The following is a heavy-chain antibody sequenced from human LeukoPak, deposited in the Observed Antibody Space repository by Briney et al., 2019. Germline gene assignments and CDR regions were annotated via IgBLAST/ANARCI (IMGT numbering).Heavy chain of an antibody. V-gene: IGHV3-73*01. CDR2: IRSKANSYAT. D-gene: IGHD1-26*01. J-gene: IGHJ4*02. Sequence: GGSLRLSCAASGFPFSSYSMNWVRQAPGKGLEWVGRIRSKANSYATAYAASVKGRFTISRDDSKNTAYLQMNSLKTEDTAVYYCTSIGIVGATRRFDYWGQGTLVTVSS. CDR3: TSIGIVGATRRFDY. CDR1: GFPFSSYS.